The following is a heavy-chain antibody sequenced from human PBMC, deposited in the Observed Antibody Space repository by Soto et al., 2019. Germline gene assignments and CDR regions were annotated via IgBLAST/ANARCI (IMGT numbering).Heavy chain of an antibody. J-gene: IGHJ4*02. CDR3: ARAYSSGWRLYPYYFDY. D-gene: IGHD6-19*01. V-gene: IGHV4-34*01. Sequence: SETLSLTCAVYGGSFSGYYWSWIRQPPGKGLEWIGEINHSGSTNYNPSLKSRVTISVDTSKNQFSLKLSSVAAADTAVYYCARAYSSGWRLYPYYFDYWGQGTLVTVSS. CDR1: GGSFSGYY. CDR2: INHSGST.